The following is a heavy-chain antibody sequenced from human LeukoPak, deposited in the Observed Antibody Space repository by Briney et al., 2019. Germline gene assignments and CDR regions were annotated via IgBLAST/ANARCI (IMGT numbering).Heavy chain of an antibody. V-gene: IGHV1-46*01. CDR3: ARPALVNDAFDI. D-gene: IGHD4-23*01. J-gene: IGHJ3*02. CDR1: GYSFTTHY. CDR2: INPSGGST. Sequence: ASVKVSCKASGYSFTTHYIHWVRQAPGQGLEWMGIINPSGGSTTYAQKFQGRVTMTRDTSATTVYMELSSLRSEDTAVYYCARPALVNDAFDIWGRGTMVTVSS.